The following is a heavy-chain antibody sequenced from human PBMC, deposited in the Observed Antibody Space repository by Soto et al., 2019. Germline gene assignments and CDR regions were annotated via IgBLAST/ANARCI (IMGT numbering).Heavy chain of an antibody. CDR1: GDSINSGAYC. CDR2: IYTDGGT. Sequence: SETLSLTCTVSGDSINSGAYCFSCIRQLPGKGLEWIGCIYTDGGTDYSPSLKNRVTMSMDTSKNHFSLRLTSVTAADTATYFCARGLTEWSNDYWGHGTLVTVSS. J-gene: IGHJ4*01. V-gene: IGHV4-31*03. CDR3: ARGLTEWSNDY. D-gene: IGHD3-3*01.